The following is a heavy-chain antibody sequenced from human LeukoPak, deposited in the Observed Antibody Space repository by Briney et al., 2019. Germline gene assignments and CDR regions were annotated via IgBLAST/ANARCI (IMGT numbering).Heavy chain of an antibody. CDR2: IYYSGTT. Sequence: SETLSLTCSVSGGSIRSSSDYWGWIRQAPGKGLEWIGSIYYSGTTYYNPSLKSRVTMSVDTSKNQFSLKLSSVTAADTAVYYCARVEGGCSGGSCYCWFDPWGQGTLVTVSS. CDR3: ARVEGGCSGGSCYCWFDP. CDR1: GGSIRSSSDY. D-gene: IGHD2-15*01. J-gene: IGHJ5*02. V-gene: IGHV4-39*07.